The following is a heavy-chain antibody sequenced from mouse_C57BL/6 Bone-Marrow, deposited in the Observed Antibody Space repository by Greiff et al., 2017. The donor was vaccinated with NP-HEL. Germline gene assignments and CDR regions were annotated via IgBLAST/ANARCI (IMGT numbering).Heavy chain of an antibody. V-gene: IGHV1-69*01. D-gene: IGHD1-1*01. CDR1: GYTFTSYW. CDR3: VKEGGYDYYGGLYFDY. CDR2: IDPSDSYT. Sequence: QVQLQQPGAELVMPGASVKLSCKASGYTFTSYWMHWVKQRPGQGLEWIGEIDPSDSYTNYNQKFKGKSTLTVDKSSSTAYLQLSSLTSEDSAVFYGVKEGGYDYYGGLYFDYWGQGTTLTVSS. J-gene: IGHJ2*01.